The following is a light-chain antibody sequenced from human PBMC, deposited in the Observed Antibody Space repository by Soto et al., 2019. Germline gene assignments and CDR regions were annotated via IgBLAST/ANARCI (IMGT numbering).Light chain of an antibody. CDR2: DVS. CDR3: QPYISYSWT. Sequence: IHMTKSHSTLSASLRVRITNTCRASQSISSWLAWYQQKPGKAPKLLIYDVSSLESGVQSRFSGSRSGTEFTLTISSLHPDDFATYYCQPYISYSWTFGQGTKVDIK. V-gene: IGKV1-5*01. CDR1: QSISSW. J-gene: IGKJ1*01.